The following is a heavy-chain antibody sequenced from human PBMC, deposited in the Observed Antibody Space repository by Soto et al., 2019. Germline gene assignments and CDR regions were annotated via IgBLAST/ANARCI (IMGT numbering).Heavy chain of an antibody. CDR1: GFTFSSYG. V-gene: IGHV3-33*01. Sequence: QVQLVESGGGVVQPGRSLRLSCAASGFTFSSYGMHWVRQAPGKGLEWVAVIWYDGSNKYYADSVKGRFTISRDNSKNTLYLQMNGLRAEDTAVYYCARASRWLQPLDYWGQGTLVTVSS. CDR3: ARASRWLQPLDY. J-gene: IGHJ4*02. CDR2: IWYDGSNK. D-gene: IGHD5-12*01.